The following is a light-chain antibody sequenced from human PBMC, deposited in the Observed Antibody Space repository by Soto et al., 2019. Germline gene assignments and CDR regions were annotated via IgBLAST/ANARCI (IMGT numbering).Light chain of an antibody. CDR2: DAS. V-gene: IGKV3-20*01. Sequence: EIGVTQSPGTLSFSAGERATLSCRASQSLSAFLAWYQQKPGQAPRLLIYDASTRVTSIPDRFSGSGSGTDFTLTISRLEPDDFGVYYCRQYGFSPMYTFGQGTKLEI. CDR3: RQYGFSPMYT. J-gene: IGKJ2*01. CDR1: QSLSAF.